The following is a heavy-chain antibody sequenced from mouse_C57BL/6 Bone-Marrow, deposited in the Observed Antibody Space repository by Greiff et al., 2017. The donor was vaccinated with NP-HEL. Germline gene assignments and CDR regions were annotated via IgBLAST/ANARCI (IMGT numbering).Heavy chain of an antibody. CDR1: GFTFSDYY. V-gene: IGHV5-16*01. CDR3: ARVYWYFDV. J-gene: IGHJ1*03. Sequence: EVKLVESEGGLVQPGSSMKLSCTASGFTFSDYYMAWVRQVPEKGLEWVANINYDGSSTYYMDSLKSRFIISRDNAKNMLYLQMSSLKSEDTATYYCARVYWYFDVWGTGTTVTVSS. CDR2: INYDGSST.